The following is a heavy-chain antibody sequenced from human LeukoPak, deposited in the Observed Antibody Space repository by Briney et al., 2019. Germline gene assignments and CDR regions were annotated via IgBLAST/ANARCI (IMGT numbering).Heavy chain of an antibody. CDR2: ISGSGGGT. CDR3: AKGLTFYSYSGMDV. V-gene: IGHV3-23*01. Sequence: PGGSLRLSCAASGFTFGNYAMSWVRQAPGKGLEWVSGISGSGGGTYYADSVKGRFTTSRDNSKNTLHLQMNSLRAEDTAVYYCAKGLTFYSYSGMDVWGQGTTVTVSS. CDR1: GFTFGNYA. J-gene: IGHJ6*02. D-gene: IGHD6-19*01.